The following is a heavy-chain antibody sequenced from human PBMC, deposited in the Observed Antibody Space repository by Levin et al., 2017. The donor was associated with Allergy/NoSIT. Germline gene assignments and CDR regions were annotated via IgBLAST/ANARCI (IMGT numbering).Heavy chain of an antibody. J-gene: IGHJ5*02. V-gene: IGHV3-9*01. CDR3: TKDHSDFWRGSGGGFDP. Sequence: GGSLRLSCAASGFTFDDYSMHWVRQSPGKGLEWVSSISWNSDTLDYADSVKGRFTISRDNANNSLYLQMNSLRTEDTALYYCTKDHSDFWRGSGGGFDPWGQGTLVTVSS. D-gene: IGHD3-3*01. CDR1: GFTFDDYS. CDR2: ISWNSDTL.